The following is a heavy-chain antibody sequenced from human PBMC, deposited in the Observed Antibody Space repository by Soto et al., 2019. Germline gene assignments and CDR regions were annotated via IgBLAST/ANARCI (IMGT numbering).Heavy chain of an antibody. CDR1: GYTFTTYG. CDR3: VREEEVLRGVVSLAY. CDR2: ISAYYGST. Sequence: QVQMVQSGAEVKKPGASVKVSCKASGYTFTTYGLSWVRQAPGQGLEWMGWISAYYGSTNYAQKFQRRVTMTTDTPTSTAYMELRWLRSDDTDVYYCVREEEVLRGVVSLAYWGQGTLVTVSS. D-gene: IGHD3-10*01. V-gene: IGHV1-18*01. J-gene: IGHJ4*02.